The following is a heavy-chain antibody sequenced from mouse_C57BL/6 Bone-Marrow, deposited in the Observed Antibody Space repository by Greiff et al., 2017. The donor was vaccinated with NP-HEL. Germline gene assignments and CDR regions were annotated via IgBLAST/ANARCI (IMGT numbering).Heavy chain of an antibody. CDR2: INPNNGGT. Sequence: EVQLQQSGPELVKPGASVKMSCKASGYTFTDYNMHWVKQSHGKSLEWIGYINPNNGGTSYNQKFKGKATLTVNKSSSTAYMELRSLTSEDSAVYYCARGRTGTVYFDYWGQGTTLTVSS. CDR3: ARGRTGTVYFDY. J-gene: IGHJ2*01. D-gene: IGHD4-1*01. CDR1: GYTFTDYN. V-gene: IGHV1-22*01.